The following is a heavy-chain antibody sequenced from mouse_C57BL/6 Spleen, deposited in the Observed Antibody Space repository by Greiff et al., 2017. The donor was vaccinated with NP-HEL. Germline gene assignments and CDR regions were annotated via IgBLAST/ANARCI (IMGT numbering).Heavy chain of an antibody. J-gene: IGHJ2*01. CDR2: IDPEDGDT. Sequence: EVQRVESGAELVRPGASVKLSCTASGFNIKDYYMHWVKQRPEQGLEWIGRIDPEDGDTEYAPKFQGKATMTEDTSSNTAYLQLSSLTSEDTAVYYCTGITTVVATDYWGQGTTLTVSS. CDR1: GFNIKDYY. D-gene: IGHD1-1*01. V-gene: IGHV14-1*01. CDR3: TGITTVVATDY.